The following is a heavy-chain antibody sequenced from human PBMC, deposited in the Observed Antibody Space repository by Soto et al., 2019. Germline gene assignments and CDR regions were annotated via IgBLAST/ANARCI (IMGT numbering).Heavy chain of an antibody. D-gene: IGHD6-19*01. CDR2: INPNSGGT. V-gene: IGHV1-2*04. CDR3: ARERLAVAGRDFDI. CDR1: GFTFTGYY. J-gene: IGHJ3*02. Sequence: ASLKVSCKAYGFTFTGYYMQWVRQASGQGLEWMGWINPNSGGTNYAQKFQGWVTMTRDTSISTAYMELSRLRSDDTAVYYCARERLAVAGRDFDIWGQGTMVTVSS.